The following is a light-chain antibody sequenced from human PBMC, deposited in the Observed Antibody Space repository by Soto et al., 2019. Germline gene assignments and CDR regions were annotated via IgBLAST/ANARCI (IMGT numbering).Light chain of an antibody. Sequence: DIQMTQSPSSLSSSLGDRVTITCRASQGISSYLNWYQQKPGRAPKLLIYATSRFQSGVPSRFSGGGSGADFTLTISSLKNDDFATYYCQQSYSTTPTFGQGTKVDIK. J-gene: IGKJ1*01. CDR1: QGISSY. CDR2: ATS. CDR3: QQSYSTTPT. V-gene: IGKV1-39*01.